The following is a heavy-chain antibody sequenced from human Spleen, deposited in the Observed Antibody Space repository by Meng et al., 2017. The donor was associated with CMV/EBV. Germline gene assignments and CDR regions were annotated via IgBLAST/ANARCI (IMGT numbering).Heavy chain of an antibody. Sequence: ASVKVSCKASGYTITSYDINWVRQASGQGLEWMGWINPNSGKTGYAQKFQGRVTMTRNNSISTAYMELSSLRSEDTAVYYCAKDHVAVTGIGPLFASWGQGTLVTVSS. CDR3: AKDHVAVTGIGPLFAS. J-gene: IGHJ4*02. CDR2: INPNSGKT. V-gene: IGHV1-8*01. D-gene: IGHD6-19*01. CDR1: GYTITSYD.